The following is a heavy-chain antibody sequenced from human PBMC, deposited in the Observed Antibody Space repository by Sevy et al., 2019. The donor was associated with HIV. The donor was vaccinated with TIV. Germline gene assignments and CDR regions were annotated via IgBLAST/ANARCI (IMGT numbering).Heavy chain of an antibody. CDR2: SFYGGTT. D-gene: IGHD3-16*01. CDR3: ARLASRLRDNWSDP. V-gene: IGHV4-39*01. Sequence: SETLSLTCTVSGGSISTSSYYWGWIRQPPGKGLEWIGNSFYGGTTYYNPSLKSRVTISVDTSKNQFSLKLSSVTAADTAVYYCARLASRLRDNWSDPWGQGTLVTVSS. J-gene: IGHJ5*02. CDR1: GGSISTSSYY.